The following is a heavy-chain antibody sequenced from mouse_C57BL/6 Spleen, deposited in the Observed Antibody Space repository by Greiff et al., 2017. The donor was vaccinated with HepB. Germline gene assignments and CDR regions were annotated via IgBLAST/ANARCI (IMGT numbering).Heavy chain of an antibody. Sequence: QVQLQQSGAELVRPGASVTLSCKASGYTFTDYEMHWVKQTPVHGLEWIGAIDPETGGTAYNQKFKGKAILTADKSSSTAYMELRSLTSEDSAVYYCTRGTGTGYYYAMDYWGQGTSVTVSS. CDR3: TRGTGTGYYYAMDY. CDR2: IDPETGGT. V-gene: IGHV1-15*01. J-gene: IGHJ4*01. D-gene: IGHD4-1*01. CDR1: GYTFTDYE.